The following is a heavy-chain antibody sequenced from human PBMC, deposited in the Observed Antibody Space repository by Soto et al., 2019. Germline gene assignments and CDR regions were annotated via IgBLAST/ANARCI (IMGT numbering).Heavy chain of an antibody. J-gene: IGHJ4*02. CDR3: ARDPSAGDSAGY. CDR1: GGTFSSYT. Sequence: QVQLVQSGAEVKKPGSSVKVSCKASGGTFSSYTVSWVRQAPGLGLEWMGRIIPILGIANYAQKFQGRVTITADKSTSTAYMELSSLRSEDTAVYYCARDPSAGDSAGYWGQGTLVTVSP. V-gene: IGHV1-69*08. CDR2: IIPILGIA. D-gene: IGHD2-21*01.